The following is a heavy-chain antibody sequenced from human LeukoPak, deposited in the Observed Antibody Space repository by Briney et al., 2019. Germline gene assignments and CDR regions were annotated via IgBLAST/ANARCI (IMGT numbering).Heavy chain of an antibody. CDR3: ANRGVIDFLTGYYYYFDY. CDR1: GFTFSSYA. Sequence: PGGSLRLSCAASGFTFSSYAMSWVRQAPGKGLEWVSTISGSGGSTYYADPVKGRFTISRDNSKNTLYLQMNSLRPEDTAVYFCANRGVIDFLTGYYYYFDYWGQGTLVIVSS. V-gene: IGHV3-23*01. J-gene: IGHJ4*02. CDR2: ISGSGGST. D-gene: IGHD3-9*01.